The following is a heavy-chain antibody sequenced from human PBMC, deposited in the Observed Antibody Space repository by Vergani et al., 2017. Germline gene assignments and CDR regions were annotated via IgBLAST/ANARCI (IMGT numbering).Heavy chain of an antibody. J-gene: IGHJ4*02. CDR1: GFTLSNYD. V-gene: IGHV3-30*02. CDR2: IQFDGSNQ. CDR3: AKHFRGWGIDY. Sequence: QVQLVESVGGVVQRGGSLRLSCATSGFTLSNYDMQWIRQGPGKGLEFVAFIQFDGSNQYYADSVKGRFTLSRDFSKNTLYLQMNILRTDDTATYYCAKHFRGWGIDYWGQGTQVIVSS. D-gene: IGHD3-16*01.